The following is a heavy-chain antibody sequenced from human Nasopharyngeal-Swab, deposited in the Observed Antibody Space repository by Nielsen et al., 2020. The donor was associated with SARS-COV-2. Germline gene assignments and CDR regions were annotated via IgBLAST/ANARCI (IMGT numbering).Heavy chain of an antibody. J-gene: IGHJ4*02. D-gene: IGHD5-18*01. V-gene: IGHV4-61*01. Sequence: SETLSLTCTVSGGSISISTYYWGWIRQPPGKGLEWIGYIFHSGSTNYNPSLKSRVTISVDTSKNQFSLRLSSVTAADTAVYYCARDDTAMATGFDYWGQGVLVTVSS. CDR2: IFHSGST. CDR1: GGSISISTYY. CDR3: ARDDTAMATGFDY.